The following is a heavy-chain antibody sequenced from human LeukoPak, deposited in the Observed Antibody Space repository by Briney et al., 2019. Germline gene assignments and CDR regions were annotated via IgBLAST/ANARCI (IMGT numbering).Heavy chain of an antibody. Sequence: KPSETLSLTCTVSGGSVSSGSYYWSWIRQPPGKGLEWIGYIYYSGSTNYNPSLKSRVTISVDTSKNQFSLKLSSVTAADTAVYYCARVPGITIFGVVTPYYFDYWGQGTLVTVSS. CDR1: GGSVSSGSYY. D-gene: IGHD3-3*01. CDR3: ARVPGITIFGVVTPYYFDY. CDR2: IYYSGST. J-gene: IGHJ4*02. V-gene: IGHV4-61*01.